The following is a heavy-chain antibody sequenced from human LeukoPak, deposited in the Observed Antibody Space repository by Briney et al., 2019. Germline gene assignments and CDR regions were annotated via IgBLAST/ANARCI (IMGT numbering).Heavy chain of an antibody. CDR2: ISYDGSNK. D-gene: IGHD5-12*01. V-gene: IGHV3-30*04. J-gene: IGHJ4*03. CDR1: GFMLSNYA. Sequence: GGSLRLSCAASGFMLSNYAMHWVRQAPGKGLEWVAVISYDGSNKYYADSVKGRFTISRDNSKNTLYLQMNSLRVEDTAVYYCAREADIVATIPDYWGQGTTVTVSS. CDR3: AREADIVATIPDY.